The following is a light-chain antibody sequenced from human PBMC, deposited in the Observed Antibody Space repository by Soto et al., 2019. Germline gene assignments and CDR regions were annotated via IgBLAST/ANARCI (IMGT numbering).Light chain of an antibody. CDR1: TSTIGSNF. Sequence: QSVLTQPPSASGTPGQGVTISCSGSTSTIGSNFVIWYQQLPGTAPKLLIYSNNKRPSGVPDRFSGSKSGTSASLAISGLQSEDEADYYCAAWDDILNGWVFGGGTKLTVL. V-gene: IGLV1-44*01. J-gene: IGLJ3*02. CDR3: AAWDDILNGWV. CDR2: SNN.